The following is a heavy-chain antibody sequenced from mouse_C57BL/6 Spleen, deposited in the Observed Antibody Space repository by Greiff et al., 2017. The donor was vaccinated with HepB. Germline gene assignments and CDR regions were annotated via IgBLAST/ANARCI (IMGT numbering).Heavy chain of an antibody. CDR1: GYTFTSYW. CDR3: ARFNYGSSYWFAY. D-gene: IGHD1-1*01. J-gene: IGHJ3*01. V-gene: IGHV1-69*01. Sequence: QVQLKQPGAELVMPGASVKLSCKASGYTFTSYWMHWVKQRPGQGLEWIGEIDPSDSYTNYNQKFKGKSTLTVDKSSSTAYMQLSSLTSEDSAVYYCARFNYGSSYWFAYWGQGTLVTVSA. CDR2: IDPSDSYT.